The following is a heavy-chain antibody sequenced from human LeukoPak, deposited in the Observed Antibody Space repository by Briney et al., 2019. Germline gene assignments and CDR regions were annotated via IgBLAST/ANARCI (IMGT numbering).Heavy chain of an antibody. CDR1: GYSISSDSY. D-gene: IGHD5-18*01. J-gene: IGHJ3*02. CDR3: ARGRGYSYGYGLSAFDI. Sequence: SETLSLTCTVSGYSISSDSYWGWIRQPPGRGLEWIGTFYRSGSTYYNPSLRSRVTISVDTSKNQFSLKMISVTAADTAVYYCARGRGYSYGYGLSAFDIWGQGTMVTVSS. V-gene: IGHV4-38-2*02. CDR2: FYRSGST.